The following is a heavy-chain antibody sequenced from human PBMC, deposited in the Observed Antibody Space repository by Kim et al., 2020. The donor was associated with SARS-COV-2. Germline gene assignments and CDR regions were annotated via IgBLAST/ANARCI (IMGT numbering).Heavy chain of an antibody. D-gene: IGHD5-18*01. J-gene: IGHJ3*02. Sequence: GGSLRLSCAASGFTFSSYAMHWVRQAPGKGLEWVAVISYDGSNKYYADSVKGRFTISRDNSKNTLYLQMNSLRAEDTAVYYCARDGQRAEGYSYGWEDAFDIWGQGTMVTVSS. CDR1: GFTFSSYA. CDR2: ISYDGSNK. V-gene: IGHV3-30*04. CDR3: ARDGQRAEGYSYGWEDAFDI.